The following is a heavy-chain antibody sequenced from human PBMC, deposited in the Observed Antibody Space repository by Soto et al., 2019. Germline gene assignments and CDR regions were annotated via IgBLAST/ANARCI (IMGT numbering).Heavy chain of an antibody. Sequence: EVQLLESGGGLVQPGGSLRLSCAASGFTFSNYAVTWVRQAPGKGLEWVSTISGSGGSTYYADSVKGRFTISRDNSKNPLYLQMNRLRAEDTAVYYCAKDQGSSWYEIDYWGQRTPVTVAS. CDR3: AKDQGSSWYEIDY. V-gene: IGHV3-23*01. J-gene: IGHJ4*02. D-gene: IGHD6-13*01. CDR2: ISGSGGST. CDR1: GFTFSNYA.